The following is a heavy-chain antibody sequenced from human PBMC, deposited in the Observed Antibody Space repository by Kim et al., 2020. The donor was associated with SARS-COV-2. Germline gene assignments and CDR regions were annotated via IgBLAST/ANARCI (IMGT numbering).Heavy chain of an antibody. CDR1: GFPFSDSA. Sequence: RGSLRLSCAVSGFPFSDSAMHWVRQAPGKGLEWVGRIRSKTDNYATAYSASVKGRFIISRDESKNTAYLQMNSLTPEDTAVYYCTGQPDCSPFSSSSCYSGIQGYWGPGTLVTVSS. D-gene: IGHD2-2*01. CDR2: IRSKTDNYAT. CDR3: TGQPDCSPFSSSSCYSGIQGY. J-gene: IGHJ4*01. V-gene: IGHV3-73*01.